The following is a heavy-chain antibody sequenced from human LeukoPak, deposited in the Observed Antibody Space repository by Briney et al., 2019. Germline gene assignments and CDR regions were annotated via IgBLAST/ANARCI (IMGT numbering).Heavy chain of an antibody. CDR2: ISYDGSNK. V-gene: IGHV3-30*04. J-gene: IGHJ4*02. CDR3: VKGGRQLLLHSYGDY. Sequence: GRSLRLSCPASGFTFSSYAMHWVRQAPGKGLEWVAVISYDGSNKYYADSVKGRFTISRDNSKNTLYLQMNSLRAEDTAVYYCVKGGRQLLLHSYGDYWGQGTLVTVSS. CDR1: GFTFSSYA. D-gene: IGHD2-2*01.